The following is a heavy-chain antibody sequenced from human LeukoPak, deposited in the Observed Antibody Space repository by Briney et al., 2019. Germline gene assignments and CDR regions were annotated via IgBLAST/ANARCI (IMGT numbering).Heavy chain of an antibody. CDR3: PRQMVCITTFYYYVDV. CDR1: GVSMCSRIHY. Sequence: SETLSLTCTVSGVSMCSRIHYFGWIRQPPGKGLEWIGSIDYSGSTYYNPSLGSRVTISVDTSKNQLSLKLTSVTAADTAVYYRPRQMVCITTFYYYVDVWGKGTTVTVSS. J-gene: IGHJ6*03. D-gene: IGHD3-10*01. V-gene: IGHV4-39*01. CDR2: IDYSGST.